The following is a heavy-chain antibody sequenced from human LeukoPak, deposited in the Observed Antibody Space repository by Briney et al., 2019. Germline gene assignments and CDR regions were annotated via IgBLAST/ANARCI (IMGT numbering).Heavy chain of an antibody. D-gene: IGHD3-10*01. J-gene: IGHJ5*02. V-gene: IGHV1-69*01. Sequence: XVRQAPGQGXEWXGXIIPIFGTANYAQKFQGRVTITADEXXXTAYMELSSLRSEDTAVYYCAXXXXXXXXXELFGNWFDPWGQGTLVTVSS. CDR2: IIPIFGTA. CDR3: AXXXXXXXXXELFGNWFDP.